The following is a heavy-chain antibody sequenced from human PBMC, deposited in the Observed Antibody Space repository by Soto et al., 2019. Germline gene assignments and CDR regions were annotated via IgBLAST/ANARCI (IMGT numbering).Heavy chain of an antibody. V-gene: IGHV1-69*01. CDR1: GGSFRNFV. CDR2: IIPNSGTT. D-gene: IGHD3-16*01. Sequence: QVQLVQSGAEVKKPGSSVKVSCKASGGSFRNFVISWVRQAPGQGLEWMGGIIPNSGTTNYAQQFQGKVTITADESTSTAYMELSGRTSEDTSLYYCARDLGGEATIRFWGQGTMVTVSS. CDR3: ARDLGGEATIRF. J-gene: IGHJ4*02.